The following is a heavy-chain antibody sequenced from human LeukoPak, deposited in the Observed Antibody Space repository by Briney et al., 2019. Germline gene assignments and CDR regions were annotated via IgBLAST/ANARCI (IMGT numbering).Heavy chain of an antibody. D-gene: IGHD5-18*01. V-gene: IGHV1-69*06. Sequence: SVKVSCKASGGTFSSYAISWVRQAPGQGLEWMGRIIPIFGTANYAQRFQGRVTITADKSTSTAYMELSSLRSEDTAVYYCATARDTANFDYWGQGTLVTVSS. CDR3: ATARDTANFDY. CDR2: IIPIFGTA. CDR1: GGTFSSYA. J-gene: IGHJ4*02.